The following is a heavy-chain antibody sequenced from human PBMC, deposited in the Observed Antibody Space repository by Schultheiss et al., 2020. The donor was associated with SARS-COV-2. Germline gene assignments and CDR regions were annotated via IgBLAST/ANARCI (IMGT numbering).Heavy chain of an antibody. CDR2: INAGNGNT. Sequence: ASVKVSCKASGYTFTSYAMHWVRQAPGQRLEWMGRINAGNGNTKYSQKFQGRVTITRDTSASTAYMELSSLRSEDTAVYYCARDLGFLRLYGMDVWGQGTTVTVSS. D-gene: IGHD3-3*01. J-gene: IGHJ6*02. CDR1: GYTFTSYA. CDR3: ARDLGFLRLYGMDV. V-gene: IGHV1-3*01.